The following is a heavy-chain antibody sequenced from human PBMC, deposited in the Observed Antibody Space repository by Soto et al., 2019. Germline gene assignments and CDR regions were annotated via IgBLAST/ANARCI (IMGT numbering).Heavy chain of an antibody. V-gene: IGHV4-4*02. CDR2: IHHSGST. D-gene: IGHD3-16*01. CDR3: ARGGYYFYMDV. Sequence: QVQLQESGPGLVKPSGTLSLTCAVSGGSVTISNWWSWVRQTPGKGLEWIGQIHHSGSTNYNPSLTSRVTISVDKSKNQFSLEMKSVTAADTAVYYCARGGYYFYMDVWGNGTTVTVSS. J-gene: IGHJ6*03. CDR1: GGSVTISNW.